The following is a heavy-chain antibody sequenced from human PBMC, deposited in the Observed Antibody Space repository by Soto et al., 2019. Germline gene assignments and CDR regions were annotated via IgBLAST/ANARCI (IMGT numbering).Heavy chain of an antibody. J-gene: IGHJ4*02. Sequence: ASVKVSCKASGGTFSSYAISWVRQAPGQGLEWMGGIIPIFGTANYAQKFQGRVTITADESTSTAYMELSSLRSEDTAVYYCASLPRYYYDSSGYYLQPFDYWGQGTLVTVSS. CDR2: IIPIFGTA. CDR1: GGTFSSYA. V-gene: IGHV1-69*13. D-gene: IGHD3-22*01. CDR3: ASLPRYYYDSSGYYLQPFDY.